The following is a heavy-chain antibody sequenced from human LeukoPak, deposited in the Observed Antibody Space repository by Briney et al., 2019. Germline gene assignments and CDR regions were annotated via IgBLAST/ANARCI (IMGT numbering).Heavy chain of an antibody. J-gene: IGHJ4*02. CDR1: GFTFSSYG. D-gene: IGHD3-10*01. V-gene: IGHV3-30*02. CDR3: ARLAGKMVRGVIITS. Sequence: GGSLRLSCAASGFTFSSYGMHWVRQAPGKGLEWVAFIRYDGSNKYYADSVKGRFTISRDNSKNTLYLQMNSLRAEDTAVYYCARLAGKMVRGVIITSWGQGTLVTVSS. CDR2: IRYDGSNK.